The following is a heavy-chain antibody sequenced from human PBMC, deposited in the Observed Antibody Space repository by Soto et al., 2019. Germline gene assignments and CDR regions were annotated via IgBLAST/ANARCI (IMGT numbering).Heavy chain of an antibody. D-gene: IGHD2-8*02. J-gene: IGHJ6*02. CDR2: ISWNSFTI. CDR1: GFTFNEYG. CDR3: AKSVGGTGNGLDV. V-gene: IGHV3-9*01. Sequence: EVQLVESGGGLVQSGRSLRLSCSASGFTFNEYGMHWVRQAPGKGLEWVSGISWNSFTIGYTDSVKGRFTISRDNAKNSLYLQMDSLRAEDTAFYYCAKSVGGTGNGLDVWGQGTTVTVSS.